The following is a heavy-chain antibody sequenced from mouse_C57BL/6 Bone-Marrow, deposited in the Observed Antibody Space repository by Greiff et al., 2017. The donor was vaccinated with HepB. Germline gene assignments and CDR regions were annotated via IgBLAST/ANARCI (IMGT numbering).Heavy chain of an antibody. CDR3: ARDRFDYYFDY. CDR2: ISTGGTYT. V-gene: IGHV5-6*01. Sequence: VQLKESGGDLVKPGGSLKLSCAASGFTFSTSGMSWVRQTPDRRLEWVATISTGGTYTYYADSVKGRFTISRDTAKSTLFLQMSSLKSEDTAIYYCARDRFDYYFDYWGQGTTLTVSS. J-gene: IGHJ2*01. CDR1: GFTFSTSG. D-gene: IGHD2-14*01.